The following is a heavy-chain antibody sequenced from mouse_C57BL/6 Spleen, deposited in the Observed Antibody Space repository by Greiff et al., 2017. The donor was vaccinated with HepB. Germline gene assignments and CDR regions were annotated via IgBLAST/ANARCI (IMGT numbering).Heavy chain of an antibody. Sequence: VQLQESGPGLVAPSQSLSITCTVSGFSLTSYAISWVRQPPGKGLEWLGVIWTGGGTNYNSALKSRLSISKDNSKSQVFLKMNSLQTDDTARYYCARNYYGNYGWYFDVWGTGTTVTVSS. CDR1: GFSLTSYA. CDR2: IWTGGGT. J-gene: IGHJ1*03. D-gene: IGHD2-1*01. V-gene: IGHV2-9-1*01. CDR3: ARNYYGNYGWYFDV.